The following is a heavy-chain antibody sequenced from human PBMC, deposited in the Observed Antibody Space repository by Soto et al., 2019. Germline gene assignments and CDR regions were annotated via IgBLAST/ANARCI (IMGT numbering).Heavy chain of an antibody. CDR2: INHSGST. V-gene: IGHV4-34*01. CDR3: ARGESSYSSGWHDAFDI. J-gene: IGHJ3*02. CDR1: GGSFSGYY. Sequence: PSETLSLTCAVYGGSFSGYYWSWIRQPPGKGLEWIGEINHSGSTNYNPSLKSRVTISVDTSKNQFSLKLSSVTAADTAVYYCARGESSYSSGWHDAFDIWGQGTMVTVSS. D-gene: IGHD6-19*01.